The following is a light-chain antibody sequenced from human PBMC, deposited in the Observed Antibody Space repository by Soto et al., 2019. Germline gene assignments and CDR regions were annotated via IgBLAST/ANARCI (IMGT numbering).Light chain of an antibody. J-gene: IGLJ1*01. CDR3: SSYSLSTAYL. CDR1: SSDVGGYDY. CDR2: EVS. Sequence: QSVLTQPASVSGSPGQSITISCTGTSSDVGGYDYVSWYQIHPGKAPKLTVFEVSNRPSGVSYRFSGSKSGNTASLTISGLQAEEEADYFCSSYSLSTAYLFGTGTKVTVL. V-gene: IGLV2-14*01.